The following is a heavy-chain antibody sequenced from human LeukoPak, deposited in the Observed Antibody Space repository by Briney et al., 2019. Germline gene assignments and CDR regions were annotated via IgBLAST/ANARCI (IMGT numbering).Heavy chain of an antibody. CDR2: IYPDESNI. D-gene: IGHD2-2*03. CDR1: GYIFATYW. CDR3: ARPPSRGYSSSFEY. J-gene: IGHJ4*02. Sequence: GASLKISCKGSGYIFATYWIAWVRQLPGKGLEWMGIIYPDESNIRYSPSFQGQVTISADKSISTAYLQWSSLKASDTAIYYCARPPSRGYSSSFEYWGQGTLVTVSS. V-gene: IGHV5-51*01.